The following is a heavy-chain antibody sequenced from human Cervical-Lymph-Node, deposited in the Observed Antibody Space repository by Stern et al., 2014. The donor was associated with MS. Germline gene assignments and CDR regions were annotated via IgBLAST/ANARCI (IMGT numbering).Heavy chain of an antibody. CDR3: ARRNYYYYAVDI. J-gene: IGHJ6*02. CDR1: GYIFTTYW. V-gene: IGHV5-51*01. Sequence: VQLVQSGAEVKKPGESLKISCKGSGYIFTTYWIGWVRQMPGKGLDWMGIIYPGDSATKYSPSFQGQVTISADASISTAYLQWSSLKASDTAVYYCARRNYYYYAVDIWGQGTTVTVSS. CDR2: IYPGDSAT.